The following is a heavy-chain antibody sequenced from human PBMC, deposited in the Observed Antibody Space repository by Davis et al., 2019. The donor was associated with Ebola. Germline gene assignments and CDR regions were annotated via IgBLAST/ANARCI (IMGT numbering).Heavy chain of an antibody. CDR1: GFTFSSYA. D-gene: IGHD6-19*01. CDR2: ISYDGSNQ. Sequence: GESLKISCAASGFTFSSYAMHWVRQAPGKGLEWVAVISYDGSNQYYADSMKGRFTISRDNSKNTLYLQMNSLRAEDTAVYYCARVSSGWYGDLDYWGQGTLVIVSS. V-gene: IGHV3-30-3*01. CDR3: ARVSSGWYGDLDY. J-gene: IGHJ4*02.